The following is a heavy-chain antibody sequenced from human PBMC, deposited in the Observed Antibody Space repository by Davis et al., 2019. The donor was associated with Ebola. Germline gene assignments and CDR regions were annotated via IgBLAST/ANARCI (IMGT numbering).Heavy chain of an antibody. D-gene: IGHD3-3*01. CDR1: GFTFSSYG. CDR3: ARSPGTIWKGDFDY. J-gene: IGHJ4*02. V-gene: IGHV3-33*01. CDR2: IWYDGSNK. Sequence: PGGSLRLSCAASGFTFSSYGMHWVRQAPGKGLEWVAVIWYDGSNKYYADSVKGRFTISRDNSKNTLYLQMNSLRAEDTAVYYCARSPGTIWKGDFDYWGQGTLVTVSS.